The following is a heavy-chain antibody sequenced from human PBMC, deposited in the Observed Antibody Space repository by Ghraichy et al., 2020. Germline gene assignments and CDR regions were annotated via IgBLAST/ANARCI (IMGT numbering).Heavy chain of an antibody. CDR1: GFTFSGYW. V-gene: IGHV3-7*01. CDR3: ARDLGSGWYFDY. D-gene: IGHD6-19*01. J-gene: IGHJ4*02. CDR2: IKKDGNEQ. Sequence: GSLNISCAASGFTFSGYWMSWVRQAPGKGLEWVANIKKDGNEQYYVDSVKGRFTISRDNAKNSLYLQMNSLRAEDLAVYYCARDLGSGWYFDYWGQGTLVTVSS.